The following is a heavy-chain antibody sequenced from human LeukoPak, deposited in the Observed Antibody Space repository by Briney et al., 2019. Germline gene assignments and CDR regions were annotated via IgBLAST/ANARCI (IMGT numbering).Heavy chain of an antibody. V-gene: IGHV4-61*02. CDR1: GGSVSSGSYY. CDR2: ISTSGST. J-gene: IGHJ4*02. D-gene: IGHD1-26*01. CDR3: ASQVGYFDY. Sequence: SETLSLTCTVSGGSVSSGSYYWSWIRQPAGKGLEWIGRISTSGSTNYNPSLMSRVTISRDTSKNQFSLKLSSVTAADTAVYYCASQVGYFDYWGQGTLVTVSS.